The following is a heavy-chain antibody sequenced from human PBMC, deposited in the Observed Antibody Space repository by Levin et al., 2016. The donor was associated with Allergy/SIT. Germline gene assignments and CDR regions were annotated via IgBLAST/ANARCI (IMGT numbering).Heavy chain of an antibody. CDR2: IYHSGST. V-gene: IGHV4-4*02. Sequence: SETLSLTCAVSGGSISSSNWWSWVRQPPGKGLEWIGEIYHSGSTNYNPSLKSRVTISVDKSKNQFSLKLSSVTAADTAVYYCARRAILYYAVYADWTWGQGTLVTVSS. D-gene: IGHD2-8*01. CDR3: ARRAILYYAVYADWT. CDR1: GGSISSSNW. J-gene: IGHJ5*02.